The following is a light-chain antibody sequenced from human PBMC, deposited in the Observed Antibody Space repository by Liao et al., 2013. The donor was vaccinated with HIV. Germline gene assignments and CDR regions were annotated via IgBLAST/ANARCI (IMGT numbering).Light chain of an antibody. CDR3: LAWDGDTAV. V-gene: IGLV3-21*01. Sequence: SYELSQPPSVSVAPGRTARITCGGNKIGGKSVNWYQQKPGQSPMLVIYQDTKRPSGIPERFSGSNSDNTPTLTVSGTQAVDEADYFCLAWDGDTAVFGTGTRVTVL. CDR1: KIGGKS. CDR2: QDT. J-gene: IGLJ1*01.